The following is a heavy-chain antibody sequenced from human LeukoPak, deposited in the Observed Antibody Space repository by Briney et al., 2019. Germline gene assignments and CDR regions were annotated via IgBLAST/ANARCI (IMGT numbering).Heavy chain of an antibody. J-gene: IGHJ4*02. D-gene: IGHD3-16*01. V-gene: IGHV3-21*01. CDR1: GFTFSSYS. Sequence: GGSLRLSCAASGFTFSSYSMNWVRQAPGKGLEWVSSISSSSSYINYADSVKGRFTISRDNAKNSLYLQMNSLRAEDTAVYYCARDSLGTDYGDYGDYWGQGTLVTVSS. CDR3: ARDSLGTDYGDYGDY. CDR2: ISSSSSYI.